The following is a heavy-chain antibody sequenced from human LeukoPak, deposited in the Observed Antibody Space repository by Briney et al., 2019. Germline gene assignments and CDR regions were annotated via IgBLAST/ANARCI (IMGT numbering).Heavy chain of an antibody. CDR1: GYTFTSYD. CDR3: ARGGNGDYDNWFDP. CDR2: MNPNSGYT. D-gene: IGHD4-17*01. Sequence: GASVKVSCKASGYTFTSYDINWVRQATGQGLEWMGWMNPNSGYTGYAQKFQGRVTMTRNTSISTAYMELSGLRSEDTAMYYCARGGNGDYDNWFDPWGQGTLVTVTS. V-gene: IGHV1-8*01. J-gene: IGHJ5*02.